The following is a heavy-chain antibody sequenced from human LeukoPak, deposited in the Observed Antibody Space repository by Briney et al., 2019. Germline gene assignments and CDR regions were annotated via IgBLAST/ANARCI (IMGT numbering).Heavy chain of an antibody. D-gene: IGHD6-19*01. CDR2: IRYDGSNK. V-gene: IGHV3-30*02. Sequence: GGSLRLSCAASGFTFSSYGMHWVRQAPGKGLEWVAFIRYDGSNKCYADSVKGRFTISRDNSKNTLYLQMNSLRAEDTAVYYCAKDRAVAGKEGYYFDYWGQGTLVTVSS. CDR1: GFTFSSYG. J-gene: IGHJ4*02. CDR3: AKDRAVAGKEGYYFDY.